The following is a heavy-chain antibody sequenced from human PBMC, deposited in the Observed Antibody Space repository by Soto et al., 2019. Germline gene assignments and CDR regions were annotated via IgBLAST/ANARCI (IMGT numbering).Heavy chain of an antibody. CDR2: ISSSSSYT. CDR3: ASSISDYKYFDY. Sequence: PGGSLRLSCAASGFTFSDYYMSWIRQAPGKGPEWVSYISSSSSYTNYADSVKGRFTISRDNAKNSLYLQMNSLRAEDTAVYYCASSISDYKYFDYWGQGTLVTVSS. V-gene: IGHV3-11*06. D-gene: IGHD4-17*01. J-gene: IGHJ4*02. CDR1: GFTFSDYY.